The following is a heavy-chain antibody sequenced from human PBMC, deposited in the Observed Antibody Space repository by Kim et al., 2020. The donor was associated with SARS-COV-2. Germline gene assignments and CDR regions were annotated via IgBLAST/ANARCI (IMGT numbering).Heavy chain of an antibody. Sequence: GGSLRLSCAASGFTFSSYSMNWVRQAPGKGLEWVSYISSSSSTIYYADSVKGRFTISRDNAKNSLYLQMNSLRDEDTAVYYCARDEGDSSGYYYCDYWGQGTLVTVSS. V-gene: IGHV3-48*02. CDR2: ISSSSSTI. CDR1: GFTFSSYS. J-gene: IGHJ4*02. D-gene: IGHD3-22*01. CDR3: ARDEGDSSGYYYCDY.